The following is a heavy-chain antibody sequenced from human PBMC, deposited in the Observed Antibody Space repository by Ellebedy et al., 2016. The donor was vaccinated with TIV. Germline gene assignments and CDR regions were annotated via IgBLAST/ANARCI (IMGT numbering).Heavy chain of an antibody. Sequence: KVSCKGSGYSFTSYWISWVRQMPGKGLEWMGRIDPSDSYTNYSPSFQGHVTISADKSISTAYLQWSSLKASDTAMYYCARHEGIAVAARYWGQGTLVTVSS. CDR3: ARHEGIAVAARY. CDR1: GYSFTSYW. J-gene: IGHJ4*02. D-gene: IGHD6-19*01. CDR2: IDPSDSYT. V-gene: IGHV5-10-1*01.